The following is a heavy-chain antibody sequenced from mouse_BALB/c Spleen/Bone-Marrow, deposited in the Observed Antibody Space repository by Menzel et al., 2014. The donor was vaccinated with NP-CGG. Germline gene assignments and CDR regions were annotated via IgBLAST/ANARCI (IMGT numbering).Heavy chain of an antibody. CDR2: IYPYNGGT. CDR1: GYTFTDYN. J-gene: IGHJ2*01. V-gene: IGHV1S29*02. Sequence: VQLQQSGPELVKPGASVKISCKASGYTFTDYNMHWVKQSHGRSLEWIGYIYPYNGGTGYNQEFKSKATLTVDNSSSTAYMELRSLTSEDSAVYYCARIYDGYFLFDYWGQGTTLTVSS. D-gene: IGHD2-3*01. CDR3: ARIYDGYFLFDY.